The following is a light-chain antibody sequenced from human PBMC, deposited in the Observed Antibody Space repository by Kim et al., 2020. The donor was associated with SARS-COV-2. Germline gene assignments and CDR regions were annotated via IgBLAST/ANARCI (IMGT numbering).Light chain of an antibody. Sequence: QTVVTQEPSFSVSPGGTVTLTCGLNSGSVSTNYYPSWYQQTPGQAPRRLIYNTNTRSSGVADRFSGSILENKAALTITGAQADDESDYYCVLYMGGGIQAFGTGTKVTVL. CDR3: VLYMGGGIQA. CDR1: SGSVSTNYY. CDR2: NTN. J-gene: IGLJ1*01. V-gene: IGLV8-61*01.